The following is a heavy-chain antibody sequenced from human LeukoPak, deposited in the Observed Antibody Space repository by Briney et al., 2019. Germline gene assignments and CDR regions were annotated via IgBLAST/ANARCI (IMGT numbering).Heavy chain of an antibody. V-gene: IGHV3-11*01. Sequence: GGSLRLSCAASGFTFSDYYMSWIRQAPGKGLEWVSYISSSGSTIYYADSVKGRFTISRDNAKNSLYLQMNSLRAEDTVVYYCARPEPYCSGGSCYWEPFDYWGQGTLVTVSS. CDR1: GFTFSDYY. CDR3: ARPEPYCSGGSCYWEPFDY. J-gene: IGHJ4*02. D-gene: IGHD2-15*01. CDR2: ISSSGSTI.